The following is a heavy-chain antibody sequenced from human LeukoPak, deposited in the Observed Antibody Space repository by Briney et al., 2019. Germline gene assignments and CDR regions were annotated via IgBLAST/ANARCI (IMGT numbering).Heavy chain of an antibody. CDR3: ARDLADVTXVRGVSSGTFDI. CDR1: XCSXXXSNW. J-gene: IGHJ3*02. CDR2: IDXXXTX. Sequence: SETLSLTCTVSXCSXXXSNWXXXXXXPPGXGLECIVEIDXXXTXXXSASIKXXXTXSLDKSKNQFSLKLTSLTAADTAVYYCARDLADVTXVRGVSSGTFDIWGQGTVVTVSS. D-gene: IGHD3-10*01. V-gene: IGHV4-4*02.